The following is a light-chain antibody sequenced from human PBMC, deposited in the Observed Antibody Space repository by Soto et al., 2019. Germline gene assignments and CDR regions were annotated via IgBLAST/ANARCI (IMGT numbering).Light chain of an antibody. Sequence: QSALTQPASVSGSPGQSITISCTGTSSDIGGYNYVSWYQQLPGKVPKLIIYDVSNRPSGVSERFSGSKSGNATSLTISGLQAEDEADYYCSSYTSTSTLYVFGTGTKLTVL. CDR2: DVS. CDR1: SSDIGGYNY. CDR3: SSYTSTSTLYV. V-gene: IGLV2-14*03. J-gene: IGLJ1*01.